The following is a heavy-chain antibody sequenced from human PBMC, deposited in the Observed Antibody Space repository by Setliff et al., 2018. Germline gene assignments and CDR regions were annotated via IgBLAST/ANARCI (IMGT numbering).Heavy chain of an antibody. CDR2: ISGLGSNT. Sequence: GGSLRLSCAGSGFTASGNYMTWIRQAPQKGLEWVSGISGLGSNTYYADSVKGRFTISRDNSKNTVYLQMNSLRAEDTAVYYCVKDMRDYNFWSGYYDRSNWVDPWGPGTQVTVSS. CDR1: GFTASGNY. J-gene: IGHJ5*02. CDR3: VKDMRDYNFWSGYYDRSNWVDP. V-gene: IGHV3-23*01. D-gene: IGHD3-3*01.